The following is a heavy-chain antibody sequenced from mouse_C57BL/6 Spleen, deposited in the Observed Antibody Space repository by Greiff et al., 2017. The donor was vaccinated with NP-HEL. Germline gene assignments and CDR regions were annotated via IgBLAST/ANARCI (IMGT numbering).Heavy chain of an antibody. Sequence: VQLQQSGAELVKPGASVKLSCKASGYTFTSYWMHWVKQRPGRGLEWIGRIDPNSGGTKYNEKFKSKATLTVDKPSSTDDMQLSSLTSEDSAVYYCTRCYYGYPYYFDYWGQGTTLTVSS. V-gene: IGHV1-72*01. J-gene: IGHJ2*01. CDR1: GYTFTSYW. D-gene: IGHD2-2*01. CDR3: TRCYYGYPYYFDY. CDR2: IDPNSGGT.